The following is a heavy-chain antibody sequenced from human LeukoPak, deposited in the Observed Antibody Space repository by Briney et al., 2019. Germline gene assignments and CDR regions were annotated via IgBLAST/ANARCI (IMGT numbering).Heavy chain of an antibody. CDR3: ARDFFEGTRNFDY. J-gene: IGHJ4*02. Sequence: GGSLRLSCTASGFTFGDYAMSWVRQAPGKGLEWVSYISSSGSTIYYADSVKGRFTISRDNAKNSLYLQMNSLRAEDTAVYYCARDFFEGTRNFDYWGQGTLVTVSS. D-gene: IGHD1-1*01. V-gene: IGHV3-11*04. CDR2: ISSSGSTI. CDR1: GFTFGDYA.